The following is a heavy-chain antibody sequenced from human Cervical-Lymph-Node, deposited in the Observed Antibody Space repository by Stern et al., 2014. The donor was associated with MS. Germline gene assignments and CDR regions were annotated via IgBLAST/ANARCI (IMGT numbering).Heavy chain of an antibody. Sequence: VQLVESGAEVKKPGSSLKVSCEASGYTFTSYGISWVRQAPGQGLEWMAWIIASNGNTNYAQKLQGRVTMTTDTSTSTASMELRSLRSDDTAVYYCARGLLGSENAFDIWGQGTMVTVSS. J-gene: IGHJ3*02. CDR3: ARGLLGSENAFDI. CDR2: IIASNGNT. V-gene: IGHV1-18*01. D-gene: IGHD2-15*01. CDR1: GYTFTSYG.